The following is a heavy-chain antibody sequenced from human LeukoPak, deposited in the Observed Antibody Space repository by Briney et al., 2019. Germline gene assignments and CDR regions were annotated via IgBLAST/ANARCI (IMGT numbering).Heavy chain of an antibody. CDR2: IYWDDDK. Sequence: SGPTLVKPPQTLTLTCTFSGFSVTTRGVAVGWIRQTPGKVLEWLALIYWDDDKRYSPSLKSRLTITKDTSKDQVVLTMTNMDPVDTATYYCAHSGVGPGDYWGQGTLVTVSS. V-gene: IGHV2-5*02. D-gene: IGHD3-3*01. CDR1: GFSVTTRGVA. J-gene: IGHJ4*02. CDR3: AHSGVGPGDY.